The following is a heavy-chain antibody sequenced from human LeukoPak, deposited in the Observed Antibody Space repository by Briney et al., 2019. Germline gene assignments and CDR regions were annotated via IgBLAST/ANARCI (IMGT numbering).Heavy chain of an antibody. CDR3: ARHADTAMVPPHYYYGVDV. V-gene: IGHV4-34*01. D-gene: IGHD5-18*01. Sequence: PSETLSLTCAVYGGSFSGYYWSWIRQPPGKGLEWIGEINHSGSTNYNPSLKSRVTISVDTSKNQFSLKLSSVTAADTAVYYCARHADTAMVPPHYYYGVDVWGQGTTVTVSS. CDR2: INHSGST. CDR1: GGSFSGYY. J-gene: IGHJ6*02.